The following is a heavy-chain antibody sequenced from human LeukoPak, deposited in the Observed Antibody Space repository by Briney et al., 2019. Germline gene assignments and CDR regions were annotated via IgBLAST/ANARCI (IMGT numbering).Heavy chain of an antibody. CDR3: ARDGLWFGEAT. CDR1: GFTFSSYS. V-gene: IGHV3-23*01. J-gene: IGHJ3*01. D-gene: IGHD3-10*01. CDR2: ISPSADIT. Sequence: GGSLRLSCAASGFTFSSYSVNWVRQAPGKGLEWISGISPSADITYYADSVKGRFTISRDNSKNTLYLQMNSLRAEDTAVYYCARDGLWFGEATWGQGTMVTVSS.